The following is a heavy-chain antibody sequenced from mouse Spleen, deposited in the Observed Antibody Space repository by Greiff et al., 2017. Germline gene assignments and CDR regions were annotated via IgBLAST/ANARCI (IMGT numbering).Heavy chain of an antibody. D-gene: IGHD2-2*01. CDR2: ISYDGSN. Sequence: EVKLMESGPGLVKPSQSLSLTCSVTGYSITSGYYWNWIRQFPGNKLEWMGYISYDGSNNYNPSLKNRISITRDTSKNQFFLKLNSVTTEDTATYYCARDGGYDWYFDVWGAGTTVTVSS. V-gene: IGHV3-6*01. CDR1: GYSITSGYY. J-gene: IGHJ1*01. CDR3: ARDGGYDWYFDV.